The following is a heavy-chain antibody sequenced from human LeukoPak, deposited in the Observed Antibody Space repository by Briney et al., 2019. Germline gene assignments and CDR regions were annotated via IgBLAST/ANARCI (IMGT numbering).Heavy chain of an antibody. CDR3: AKDTVKVTTIRRVPHYMDV. J-gene: IGHJ6*03. V-gene: IGHV3-30*02. CDR2: IRYDGSNK. Sequence: GGSLRLSCAASGFTFSTYGMHWVRQAPGKGLEWVAFIRYDGSNKYYADSVKGRFTISRDNSKNTLYLQMNSLRAEDTALYYCAKDTVKVTTIRRVPHYMDVWGKGTTVTVSS. CDR1: GFTFSTYG. D-gene: IGHD5-12*01.